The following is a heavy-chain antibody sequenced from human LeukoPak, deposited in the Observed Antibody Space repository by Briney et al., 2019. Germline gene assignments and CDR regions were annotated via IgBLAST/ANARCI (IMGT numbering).Heavy chain of an antibody. CDR2: ISSSSSYI. CDR1: GFTFSSYS. CDR3: ARDRYCGDYPELVDY. Sequence: GGSLRLSCAASGFTFSSYSMNWVRQAPGKGLEWVSSISSSSSYIYYADSVKGRFTISRDNAKNSLYLQMNSLRAEDTAVYYCARDRYCGDYPELVDYWGQGTLVTVSS. D-gene: IGHD4-17*01. J-gene: IGHJ4*02. V-gene: IGHV3-21*01.